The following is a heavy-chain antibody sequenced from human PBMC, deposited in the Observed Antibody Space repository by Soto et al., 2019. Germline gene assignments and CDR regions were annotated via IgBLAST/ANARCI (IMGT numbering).Heavy chain of an antibody. D-gene: IGHD6-13*01. J-gene: IGHJ4*02. CDR3: ARVGGGSSSWPFDY. CDR2: IYYSGST. CDR1: GGSISSGGYY. V-gene: IGHV4-31*03. Sequence: QVQLQESGPGLVKPSQTLSLTCTVSGGSISSGGYYWSWIRQHPGKGLEWIGYIYYSGSTYYNPSLKRRVTILVDTSKNQFSLKLSSVTAADTAVYYCARVGGGSSSWPFDYWGQGTLVTVSS.